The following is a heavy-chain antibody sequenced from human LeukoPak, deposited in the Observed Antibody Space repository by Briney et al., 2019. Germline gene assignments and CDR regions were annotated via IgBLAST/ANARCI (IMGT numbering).Heavy chain of an antibody. CDR2: IYYSGST. CDR1: GGSLSSYY. J-gene: IGHJ4*02. CDR3: ARVGRGYSYGFAAWTYDY. D-gene: IGHD5-18*01. V-gene: IGHV4-59*01. Sequence: SETLSLTCTVSGGSLSSYYWSWIRQPPGKGLEWIGYIYYSGSTNYNPSLKSRVTISVDTSKNQFSLKLSSVTAADTAVYYCARVGRGYSYGFAAWTYDYWGQGTLVTVSS.